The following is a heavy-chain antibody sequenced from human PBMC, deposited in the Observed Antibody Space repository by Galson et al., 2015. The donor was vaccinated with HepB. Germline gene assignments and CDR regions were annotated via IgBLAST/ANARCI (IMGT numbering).Heavy chain of an antibody. CDR2: IDPSDSHT. CDR1: GYGFSTYW. J-gene: IGHJ6*02. Sequence: QSGAEVKKPGESLRIFCKGSGYGFSTYWITWVRQMPGKGLEWMGRIDPSDSHTNYSPSFQGHVTMSVDRSNNTAYLQWSSLKASDTAMYYCARDRLRLYGMDVWGQGTTVTVSS. V-gene: IGHV5-10-1*01. CDR3: ARDRLRLYGMDV. D-gene: IGHD4-11*01.